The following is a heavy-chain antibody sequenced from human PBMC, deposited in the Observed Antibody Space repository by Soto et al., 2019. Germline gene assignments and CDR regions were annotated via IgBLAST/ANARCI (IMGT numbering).Heavy chain of an antibody. CDR1: GYTFSVYY. CDR3: ARCHRGFRCNLDS. V-gene: IGHV1-2*02. D-gene: IGHD2-8*01. J-gene: IGHJ4*02. CDR2: IRTKSGGA. Sequence: ASVKVSCKAGGYTFSVYYIQWVRQAPGQGLEYMGWIRTKSGGAAYAQKFRGRVTMTRDTSVNSAYLHLSSLKSDDTAVYFCARCHRGFRCNLDSWEQGTPVTVCS.